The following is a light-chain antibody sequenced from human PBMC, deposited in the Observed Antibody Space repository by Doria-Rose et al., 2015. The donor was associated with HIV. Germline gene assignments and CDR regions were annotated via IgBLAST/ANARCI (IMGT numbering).Light chain of an antibody. CDR1: QSFSSTY. V-gene: IGKV3-20*01. CDR3: HQYGTSWT. CDR2: DGS. Sequence: EIVMTQSPGTLSLSPGERATLSCRASQSFSSTYLAWYQQKPGQAPSLFIYDGSTRATGSPDRFSASGSGTDFTLTINRLEPEDFALYYCHQYGTSWTFGQGTKVEI. J-gene: IGKJ1*01.